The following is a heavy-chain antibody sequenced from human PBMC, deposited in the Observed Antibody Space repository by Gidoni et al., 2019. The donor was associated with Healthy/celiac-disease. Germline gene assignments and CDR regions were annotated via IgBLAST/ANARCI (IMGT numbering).Heavy chain of an antibody. CDR1: GYSFTSSW. Sequence: EVQLVQSGAEVKKPGESLRISCKGSGYSFTSSWISWVRQMPGKGLEWMGRIDCSDSYTNYSPSFQGHVTISADKSISTAYLQWSSLRASDNAMYYCARRRDGYNFDYWGQGTLVTVSS. J-gene: IGHJ4*02. CDR2: IDCSDSYT. V-gene: IGHV5-10-1*03. D-gene: IGHD5-12*01. CDR3: ARRRDGYNFDY.